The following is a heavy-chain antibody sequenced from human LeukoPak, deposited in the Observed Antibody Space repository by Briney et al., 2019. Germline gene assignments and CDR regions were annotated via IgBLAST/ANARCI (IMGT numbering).Heavy chain of an antibody. J-gene: IGHJ4*02. D-gene: IGHD6-13*01. V-gene: IGHV4-34*01. CDR3: ARGRGIEAAIDY. CDR1: GGSFSVDY. CDR2: VNDSGST. Sequence: SETLSLTCVVYGGSFSVDYWSWIREPPGKGLERIGEVNDSGSTNYNPSLKSRVTLSVDTSKNQFSLQLSSVTAADTAVYYCARGRGIEAAIDYWGQGTLVTVSS.